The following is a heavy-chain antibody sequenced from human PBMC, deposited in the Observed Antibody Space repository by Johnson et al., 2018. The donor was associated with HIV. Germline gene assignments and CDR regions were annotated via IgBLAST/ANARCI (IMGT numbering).Heavy chain of an antibody. Sequence: AASKFTFSSYPMHWVRQAPGKGLEWVALISYDGTNKYYADSAKGRFTISRDNSRNTLFLQMNSLRVEDTAAYYCARGVKQQLSVVDAFGIWGQGTMVTVSS. CDR3: ARGVKQQLSVVDAFGI. CDR1: KFTFSSYP. V-gene: IGHV3-30*04. CDR2: ISYDGTNK. J-gene: IGHJ3*02. D-gene: IGHD6-13*01.